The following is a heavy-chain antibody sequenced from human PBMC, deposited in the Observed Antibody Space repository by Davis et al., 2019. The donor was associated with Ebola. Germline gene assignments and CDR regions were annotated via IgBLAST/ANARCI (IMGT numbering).Heavy chain of an antibody. V-gene: IGHV3-23*01. CDR1: GFTFSSYA. Sequence: GGSLRLSCAASGFTFSSYAMSWVRQAPGKGLEWVSAISGSGGSTYYADSVKGRFTISRDNSKTTLYLQMNSLKAEDTAVYYCARDGIAARHDYWGQGTLVTVSS. D-gene: IGHD6-6*01. CDR3: ARDGIAARHDY. CDR2: ISGSGGST. J-gene: IGHJ4*02.